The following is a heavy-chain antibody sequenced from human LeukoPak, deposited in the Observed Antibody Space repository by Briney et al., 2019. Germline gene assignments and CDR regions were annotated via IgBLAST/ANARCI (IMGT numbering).Heavy chain of an antibody. CDR1: GFTFNIAW. CDR2: LKSAADGGAA. V-gene: IGHV3-15*01. D-gene: IGHD2-21*01. J-gene: IGHJ4*02. Sequence: GGSLRLSCAASGFTFNIAWMSWVRQAPGKGLEWVGHLKSAADGGAATYAAPVQGRFSLSRDDSENTMYLQMTSLKSEDTGVYYCTTVFRAGAKGDHFDHWGQGTLVTVSS. CDR3: TTVFRAGAKGDHFDH.